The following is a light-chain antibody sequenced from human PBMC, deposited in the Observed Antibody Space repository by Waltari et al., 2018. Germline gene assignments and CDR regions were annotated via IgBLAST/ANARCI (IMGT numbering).Light chain of an antibody. J-gene: IGKJ5*01. CDR3: QQYNRYSS. CDR2: KAS. V-gene: IGKV1-5*03. CDR1: QSISYS. Sequence: DIQMAQSPSTLSASVGDRVTITCRASQSISYSLAWYQQKPGKAPKLLIYKASTLEGGVPSRFSGSGSGTEFTLTITSLQPDDFATYYCQQYNRYSSFGQGTRLES.